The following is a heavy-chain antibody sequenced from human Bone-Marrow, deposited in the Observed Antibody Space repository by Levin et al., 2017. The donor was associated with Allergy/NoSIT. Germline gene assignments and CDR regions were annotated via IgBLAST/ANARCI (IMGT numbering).Heavy chain of an antibody. V-gene: IGHV4-31*03. CDR3: ARGTSPSITGYYYYYMDV. D-gene: IGHD1/OR15-1a*01. CDR2: IYDSGTT. Sequence: SETLSLTCTVSSGFISGSGYYWSWVRQHPGRGLEWIGYIYDSGTTNYNPSLRGRVTMSVHTSKNQFSLNLSSVTAADTAVYYCARGTSPSITGYYYYYMDVWGKGTTVIVSS. CDR1: SGFISGSGYY. J-gene: IGHJ6*03.